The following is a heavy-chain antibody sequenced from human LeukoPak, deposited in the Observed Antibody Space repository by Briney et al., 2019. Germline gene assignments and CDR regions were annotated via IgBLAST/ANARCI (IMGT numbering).Heavy chain of an antibody. CDR3: ARDLDFGGYSNFDY. D-gene: IGHD4-23*01. CDR1: GFTFSSYW. J-gene: IGHJ4*02. Sequence: PGGSLRLSCAASGFTFSSYWMHWVRQAPGKGLVWVSRIKSDGSSIMYADSVKGRFTISRDNAKSTLYLQMNRLRAEDTAVYYCARDLDFGGYSNFDYWGQGTLVTVSS. V-gene: IGHV3-74*03. CDR2: IKSDGSSI.